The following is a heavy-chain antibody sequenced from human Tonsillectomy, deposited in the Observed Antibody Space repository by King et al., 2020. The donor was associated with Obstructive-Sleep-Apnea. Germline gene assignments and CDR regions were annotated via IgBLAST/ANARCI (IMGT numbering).Heavy chain of an antibody. J-gene: IGHJ4*02. V-gene: IGHV4-59*01. CDR2: IYYSGST. CDR1: GGSITNYY. D-gene: IGHD3-10*01. Sequence: VQLQESGPGLVKPSETLSLTCNVSGGSITNYYWSWIRQPPGKGLEWIGYIYYSGSTDYNPSLKSRVTISLDTSKTQFSLKLSSVTAADTAVYYCARLLYYYGSGSFLYYFDHWDQGTLVTVSS. CDR3: ARLLYYYGSGSFLYYFDH.